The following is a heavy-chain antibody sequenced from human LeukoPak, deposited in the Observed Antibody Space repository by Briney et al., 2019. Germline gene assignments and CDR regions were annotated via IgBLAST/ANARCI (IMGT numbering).Heavy chain of an antibody. V-gene: IGHV4-59*11. Sequence: SETLSLTCTVCGGSIGIHYWSWIRQPPGEGLEWIGYIYYSGTTIYNPSLKSRVTISVDTSKHQFSLELSSVTAADTAVYYCARYYFDSRGEAFDIWGLGTMVTVSS. CDR2: IYYSGTT. CDR3: ARYYFDSRGEAFDI. D-gene: IGHD3-22*01. CDR1: GGSIGIHY. J-gene: IGHJ3*02.